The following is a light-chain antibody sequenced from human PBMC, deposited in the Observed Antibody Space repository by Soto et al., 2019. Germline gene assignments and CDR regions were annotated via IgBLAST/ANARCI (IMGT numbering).Light chain of an antibody. CDR2: AAS. J-gene: IGKJ3*01. Sequence: EIVLTQSPGTLSLSPGERATLSCRASQSVSSTFLAWYQQKPGQAPRLLIYAASSRATGIPDRFSGSGSGTDFTLTISRLEPEDFAVYYCQQYGSSLFSFGPGTKVYV. V-gene: IGKV3-20*01. CDR1: QSVSSTF. CDR3: QQYGSSLFS.